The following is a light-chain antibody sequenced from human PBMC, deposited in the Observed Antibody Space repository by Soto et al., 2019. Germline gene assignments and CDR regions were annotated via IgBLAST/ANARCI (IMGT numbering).Light chain of an antibody. J-gene: IGLJ2*01. CDR1: SSDVGGYNY. CDR2: DVS. V-gene: IGLV2-11*01. CDR3: CSNAGSYEV. Sequence: QSALTQPRSESGSPGQSVTISCTGTSSDVGGYNYVSWYQQHPGKAPKGMIYDVSERPSGVPDRFSGSKSGNTASLTISGLQAKDEADYYCCSNAGSYEVFGGGTKLTVL.